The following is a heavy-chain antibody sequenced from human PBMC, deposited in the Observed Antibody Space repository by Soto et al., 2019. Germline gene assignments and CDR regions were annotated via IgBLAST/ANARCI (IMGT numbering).Heavy chain of an antibody. CDR3: AKAIGPVNWYFDL. D-gene: IGHD2-21*01. Sequence: EVQLLESGGGLVQPGGSLRLSCAASGLTFSAYALNWVRQAPGQGLEWVSVISNSGGDTYYADSVKGRFTVSRDNSKNTLYLKMNSLRAEDTAVYYCAKAIGPVNWYFDLWGRGTRVTVSS. CDR1: GLTFSAYA. CDR2: ISNSGGDT. J-gene: IGHJ2*01. V-gene: IGHV3-23*01.